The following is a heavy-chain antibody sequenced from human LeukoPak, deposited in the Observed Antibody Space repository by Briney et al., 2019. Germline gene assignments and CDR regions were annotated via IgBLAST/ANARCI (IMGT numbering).Heavy chain of an antibody. D-gene: IGHD1-26*01. V-gene: IGHV1-2*04. J-gene: IGHJ4*02. CDR3: AREDGAGVYYFDY. Sequence: ASVKVSCKASGYTFTSYGISWVRQAPGQGLEWMGWINPNSGGTNYAQKFQGWVTMTRDTSISTAYMELSRLRSDDTAVYYCAREDGAGVYYFDYWGQGTLVTVSS. CDR1: GYTFTSYG. CDR2: INPNSGGT.